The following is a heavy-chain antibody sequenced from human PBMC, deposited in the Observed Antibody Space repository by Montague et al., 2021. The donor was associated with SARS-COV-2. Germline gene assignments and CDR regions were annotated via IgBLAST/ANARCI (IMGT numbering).Heavy chain of an antibody. D-gene: IGHD1-1*01. CDR3: ARHSVSEDGTFFRSYFDP. V-gene: IGHV4-59*08. CDR2: IFYNGYT. Sequence: SETLSLTCTVSGGTVRDYYWNWIRQTPGKGLEWIGYIFYNGYTKYNPSXXSRVTLSVDTPGNQFFLSLRYVTASDTATYFCARHSVSEDGTFFRSYFDPWGQGAQVIVSS. CDR1: GGTVRDYY. J-gene: IGHJ5*02.